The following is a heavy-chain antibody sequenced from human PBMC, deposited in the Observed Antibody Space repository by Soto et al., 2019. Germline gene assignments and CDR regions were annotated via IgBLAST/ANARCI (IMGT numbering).Heavy chain of an antibody. D-gene: IGHD6-6*01. Sequence: PGGSLRLSCAASGFTFSSYGMHWVRQAPGKGLEWVAVIWYDGSNKYYADSVKGRFTISRDNSKNTLYLQMNSLRAEDTAVYYCAREVGSSSGAIGWFDPWGQGTLVTVSS. CDR2: IWYDGSNK. V-gene: IGHV3-33*01. CDR3: AREVGSSSGAIGWFDP. CDR1: GFTFSSYG. J-gene: IGHJ5*02.